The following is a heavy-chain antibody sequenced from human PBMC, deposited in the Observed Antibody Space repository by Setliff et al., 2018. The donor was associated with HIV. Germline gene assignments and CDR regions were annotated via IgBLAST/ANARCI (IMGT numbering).Heavy chain of an antibody. CDR3: ARRSGPVTGDYNWFDP. Sequence: SETLSLTCTLYGGSLTNFWWTWIRQSPGKGLEWIGEIVDSGSTTYNPSLKSRVTISVDTSKNQFSLKLSSVTAADTAVYYCARRSGPVTGDYNWFDPWGQGTLVTVSS. J-gene: IGHJ5*02. V-gene: IGHV4-34*12. D-gene: IGHD2-21*02. CDR2: IVDSGST. CDR1: GGSLTNFW.